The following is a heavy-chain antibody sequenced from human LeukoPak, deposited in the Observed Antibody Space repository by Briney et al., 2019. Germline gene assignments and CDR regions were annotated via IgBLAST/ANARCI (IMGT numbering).Heavy chain of an antibody. CDR1: GFTFSSHA. CDR3: AKELPNYDFWSGYPDGDY. V-gene: IGHV3-30-3*01. CDR2: ISYDGSNK. D-gene: IGHD3-3*01. J-gene: IGHJ4*02. Sequence: GGSLRLSCAASGFTFSSHAMHWVRQAPGKGLEWVAVISYDGSNKYYADSVKGRFTISRDNSKNTLYLQMNSLRAEDTAVYYCAKELPNYDFWSGYPDGDYWGQGTLVTVSS.